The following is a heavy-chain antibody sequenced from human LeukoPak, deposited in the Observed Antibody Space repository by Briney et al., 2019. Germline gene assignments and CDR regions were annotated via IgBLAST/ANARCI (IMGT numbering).Heavy chain of an antibody. D-gene: IGHD2-2*01. CDR1: GFTFSSYA. Sequence: GRSLRLSCAASGFTFSSYAMHWVRQAPGKGLEWVAVISYDGSNNYYADSVKGRFTISRDNSKNTLYLQMNSLRAEDTAVYYCAREGGDCSSTSCHQAFDYWGQGTLVTVSS. V-gene: IGHV3-30-3*01. CDR2: ISYDGSNN. J-gene: IGHJ4*02. CDR3: AREGGDCSSTSCHQAFDY.